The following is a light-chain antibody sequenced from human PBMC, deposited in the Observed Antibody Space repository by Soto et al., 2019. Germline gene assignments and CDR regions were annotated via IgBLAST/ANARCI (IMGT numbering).Light chain of an antibody. V-gene: IGKV1-39*01. Sequence: DIPMTQSPSSLSESVGDRVTISCRTSQSITAFLNWYQQKPGKAPTLLIYSTSTLQSGVPSRFSGSGSGTDFTLTITGLHPEDFATYYCQQSYSSPWTFGQGTKVEI. CDR2: STS. CDR1: QSITAF. J-gene: IGKJ1*01. CDR3: QQSYSSPWT.